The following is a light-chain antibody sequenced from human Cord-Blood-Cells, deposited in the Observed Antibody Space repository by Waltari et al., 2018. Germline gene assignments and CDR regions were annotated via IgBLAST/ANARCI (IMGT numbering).Light chain of an antibody. J-gene: IGLJ1*01. CDR1: SRDVRGYNY. Sequence: QSALTQPASVSGSPGQSINIPCTGNSRDVRGYNYVSWYQQHPGKAPKLMIYDVSTRPSGVSNRFSGSKSGNTASLTISGIQAEDEADYYCSSYTSSSTYVFGTGTKVTVL. V-gene: IGLV2-14*01. CDR2: DVS. CDR3: SSYTSSSTYV.